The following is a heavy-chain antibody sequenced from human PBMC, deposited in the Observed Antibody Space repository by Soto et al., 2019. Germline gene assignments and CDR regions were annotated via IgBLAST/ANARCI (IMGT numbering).Heavy chain of an antibody. D-gene: IGHD6-13*01. Sequence: ASVKVSCKASGYTFTSYGISWVRQAPGQGLEWMGWISAYNGNTNYAQKFQGWVTMTRDTSISTAYMELSRLRSDDTAVYYCARDTRIATAGTVNYGMDVWGQGTTVTVSS. J-gene: IGHJ6*02. V-gene: IGHV1-18*01. CDR3: ARDTRIATAGTVNYGMDV. CDR2: ISAYNGNT. CDR1: GYTFTSYG.